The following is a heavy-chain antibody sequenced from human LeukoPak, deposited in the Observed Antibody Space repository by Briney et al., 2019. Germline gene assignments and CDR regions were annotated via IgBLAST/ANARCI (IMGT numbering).Heavy chain of an antibody. Sequence: PSGTLSLTCTVSGGSISSYYWSWIRQPPGKGLEWIGYIYYSGSTNYNPSLKSRVTISVDTSKNQFSLKLSSVTAADTAVYYCARHVREATWPDAFDIWGQGTMVTVSS. D-gene: IGHD5-12*01. CDR2: IYYSGST. V-gene: IGHV4-59*08. J-gene: IGHJ3*02. CDR3: ARHVREATWPDAFDI. CDR1: GGSISSYY.